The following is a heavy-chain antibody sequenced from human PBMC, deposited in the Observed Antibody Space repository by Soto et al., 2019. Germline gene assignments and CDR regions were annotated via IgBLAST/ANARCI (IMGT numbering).Heavy chain of an antibody. CDR1: GGTFSSYA. CDR2: IIPIFGTA. CDR3: ASMVRGVMTSPFDY. V-gene: IGHV1-69*13. D-gene: IGHD3-10*01. J-gene: IGHJ4*02. Sequence: SVKVSCKASGGTFSSYAISWVRQAPGQGLEWMGGIIPIFGTANYAQRFQGRVTITADESTSTAYMELSSLRSEDTAVYYCASMVRGVMTSPFDYWGQGTLVTVSS.